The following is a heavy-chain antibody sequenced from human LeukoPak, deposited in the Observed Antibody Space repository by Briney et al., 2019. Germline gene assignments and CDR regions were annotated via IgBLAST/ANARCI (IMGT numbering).Heavy chain of an antibody. CDR2: INHSGST. J-gene: IGHJ6*02. CDR1: GRSFSGYY. CDR3: ARASMDV. Sequence: PSETLSLTCAVYGRSFSGYYWSWIRQPPGKGLEWIGEINHSGSTNYNPSLKSRVTISVDTSKNQFSLKLSSVTAADTAVYYCARASMDVWGQGTTVTVSS. V-gene: IGHV4-34*01.